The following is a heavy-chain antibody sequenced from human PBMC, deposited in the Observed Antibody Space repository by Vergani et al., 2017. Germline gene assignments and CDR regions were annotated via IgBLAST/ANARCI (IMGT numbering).Heavy chain of an antibody. D-gene: IGHD3-10*01. Sequence: EVQLLESGGGLVQPGGSLKLSCAASGFTFSGSAMHWVRQAPGQGLEWVGGIRSKAYGQATIYAASVKGRFTISRDDSKSIAYLQMNNLQTEDTAMYYCVRDQVTMLRGSDALDIWGQGTMVTVSS. J-gene: IGHJ3*02. CDR2: IRSKAYGQAT. CDR3: VRDQVTMLRGSDALDI. CDR1: GFTFSGSA. V-gene: IGHV3-49*04.